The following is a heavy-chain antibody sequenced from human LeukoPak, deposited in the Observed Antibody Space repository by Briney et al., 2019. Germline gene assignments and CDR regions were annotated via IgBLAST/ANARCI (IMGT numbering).Heavy chain of an antibody. V-gene: IGHV4-34*01. J-gene: IGHJ6*03. D-gene: IGHD2/OR15-2a*01. Sequence: SETLSLTCAVYGGSFSGYYWSWIRQPPGKGLEWIGEINHSGSTNYNPSLKSRVTISVDTSKNQFSLKLSSVTAADTAVYYCARDIGWRNRKHHYFYMDVWGKGTTVTVSS. CDR1: GGSFSGYY. CDR3: ARDIGWRNRKHHYFYMDV. CDR2: INHSGST.